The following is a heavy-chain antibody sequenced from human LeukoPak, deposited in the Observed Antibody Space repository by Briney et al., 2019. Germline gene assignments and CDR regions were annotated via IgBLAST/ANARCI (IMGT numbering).Heavy chain of an antibody. J-gene: IGHJ4*02. CDR2: ISTSSSYI. CDR1: GFTFSNYD. V-gene: IGHV3-21*01. D-gene: IGHD6-13*01. CDR3: ARDLLEIAADSYFDY. Sequence: KPGGSLRLSCAASGFTFSNYDMNWARQAPGKGLEWVSSISTSSSYIYYADSVKGRFTISRDNAKNSLFLQMNSLRAEDTAVYYCARDLLEIAADSYFDYWGQGTLVTVSS.